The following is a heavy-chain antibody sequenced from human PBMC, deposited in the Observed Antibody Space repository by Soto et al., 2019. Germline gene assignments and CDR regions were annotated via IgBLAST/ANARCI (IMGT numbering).Heavy chain of an antibody. CDR1: GFTFDDYA. Sequence: EVQLVESGGGLVQPGRSLRLSCAASGFTFDDYAMHWVRQAPGKGLEWVSGISWNSGSIGYVDSVKGRFTISRDNAKNSLYLQMNSLRAEDTALYYCAKGYGDYYYMDVWGKGTTVTVSS. J-gene: IGHJ6*03. V-gene: IGHV3-9*01. D-gene: IGHD3-10*01. CDR3: AKGYGDYYYMDV. CDR2: ISWNSGSI.